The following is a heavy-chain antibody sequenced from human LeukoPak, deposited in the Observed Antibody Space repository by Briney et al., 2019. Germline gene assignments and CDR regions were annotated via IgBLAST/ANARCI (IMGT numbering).Heavy chain of an antibody. J-gene: IGHJ4*02. Sequence: PGGSLRLSCAASGFTFSSYAMSWVRQAPGKGLEWVSVVYSGGSTFYADSVKGRFTISRDNAKNSLYLQMNSLRAEDTAVYYCARAILGYCSSTSCLDDYRGQGTLVTVSS. CDR1: GFTFSSYA. V-gene: IGHV3-23*01. D-gene: IGHD2-2*01. CDR3: ARAILGYCSSTSCLDDY. CDR2: VYSGGST.